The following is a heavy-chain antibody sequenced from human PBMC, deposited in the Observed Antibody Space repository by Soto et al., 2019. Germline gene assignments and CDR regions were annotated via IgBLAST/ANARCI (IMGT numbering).Heavy chain of an antibody. J-gene: IGHJ6*02. Sequence: GGSLRLSCAASGFTFSSYEMNWVRQAPGKGLEWVSYISSSGSTIYYADSVKGRFTISRDNAKNSLYLQMNSLRAEDTAVYYCAREAESVVGASYYYFYGMDVWGQGTTVTVSS. CDR3: AREAESVVGASYYYFYGMDV. CDR2: ISSSGSTI. CDR1: GFTFSSYE. D-gene: IGHD1-26*01. V-gene: IGHV3-48*03.